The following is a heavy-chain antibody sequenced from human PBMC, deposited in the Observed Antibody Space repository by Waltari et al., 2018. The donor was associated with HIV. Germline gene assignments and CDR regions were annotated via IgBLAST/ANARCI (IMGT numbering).Heavy chain of an antibody. CDR2: INPNSGNT. V-gene: IGHV1-8*01. CDR3: SRGRGYSYGYSDL. D-gene: IGHD5-18*01. J-gene: IGHJ4*02. CDR1: VYTFPTYD. Sequence: QVQLVQSGAEVRKPGPSAKVHCTAFVYTFPTYDINRVRPAPGQGLEWMGWINPNSGNTGYAQKFQGRVTMTRDTSRSTAYMELTSLTSEDTAVYHCSRGRGYSYGYSDLWGQGTLVTVSS.